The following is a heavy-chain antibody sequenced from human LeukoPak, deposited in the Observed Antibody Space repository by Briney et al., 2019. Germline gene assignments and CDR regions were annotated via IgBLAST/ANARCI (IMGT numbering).Heavy chain of an antibody. CDR3: ARDGSGYDPGWFDP. CDR2: IYYSGST. CDR1: GGSISSYY. V-gene: IGHV4-59*12. J-gene: IGHJ5*02. D-gene: IGHD5-12*01. Sequence: KPSETLSLTCTVSGGSISSYYWSWIRQPPGKGLEWIGYIYYSGSTNYNPSLKSRVTISVDTSKNQFSLKLSSVTAADTAVYYCARDGSGYDPGWFDPWGQGTLVTVSS.